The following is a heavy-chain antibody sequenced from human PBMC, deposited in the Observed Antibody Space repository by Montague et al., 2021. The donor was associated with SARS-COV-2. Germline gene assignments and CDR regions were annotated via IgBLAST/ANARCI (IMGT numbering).Heavy chain of an antibody. Sequence: SETLSLTCNVTGATTKTGTHYWGWMRQPPGKVLEWIGSVYYTGKTYYNPSLKSRVTVYVDTTNNSLSLILTSVTAADTAVYYCARLRQGEDHFDYWGRGTLVTVSS. CDR3: ARLRQGEDHFDY. CDR1: GATTKTGTHY. CDR2: VYYTGKT. V-gene: IGHV4-39*01. D-gene: IGHD3-16*01. J-gene: IGHJ4*02.